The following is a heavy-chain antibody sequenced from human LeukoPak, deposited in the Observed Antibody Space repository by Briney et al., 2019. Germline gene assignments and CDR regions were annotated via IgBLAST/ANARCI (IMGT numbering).Heavy chain of an antibody. CDR1: GFTFSSYA. D-gene: IGHD4-17*01. CDR3: SRGRYGDYSRSGYYYGMDV. CDR2: IAFDGSNA. J-gene: IGHJ6*02. Sequence: GGSLRLSCVASGFTFSSYAMHWVRQAPGKGLEWEAVIAFDGSNALYADSVKGRFTVSRDISKSTLYLEMNSLKAEDSAIYYCSRGRYGDYSRSGYYYGMDVWGQGTTVTVSS. V-gene: IGHV3-30-3*01.